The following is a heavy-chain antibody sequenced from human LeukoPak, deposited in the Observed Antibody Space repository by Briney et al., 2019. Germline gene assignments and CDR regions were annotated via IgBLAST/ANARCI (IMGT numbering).Heavy chain of an antibody. CDR3: VRMFSGPLDY. D-gene: IGHD3-10*02. CDR1: GFTFSSYS. Sequence: GGSLRLSCAASGFTFSSYSMNWVRQAPGKGLEWVSSISSSSSYIYYADSVKGRFTISRDDAKNTLYLQMNTLRAEDTAVYYCVRMFSGPLDYWGQGTLVTVS. CDR2: ISSSSSYI. J-gene: IGHJ4*02. V-gene: IGHV3-21*01.